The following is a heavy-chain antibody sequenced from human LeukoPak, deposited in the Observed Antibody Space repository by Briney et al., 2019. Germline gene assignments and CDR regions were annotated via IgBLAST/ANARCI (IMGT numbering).Heavy chain of an antibody. J-gene: IGHJ6*04. D-gene: IGHD2/OR15-2a*01. Sequence: PSETLSLTCAVSGGSISSSNWWSWIRQPPGKGLEWIGSIYYSGSTYYNPSLKSRVTISVDTSKNQFSLKLSSVTAADTAVYYCARTYVQLGFLMDVWGKGTTVTVSS. V-gene: IGHV4-4*02. CDR1: GGSISSSNW. CDR2: IYYSGST. CDR3: ARTYVQLGFLMDV.